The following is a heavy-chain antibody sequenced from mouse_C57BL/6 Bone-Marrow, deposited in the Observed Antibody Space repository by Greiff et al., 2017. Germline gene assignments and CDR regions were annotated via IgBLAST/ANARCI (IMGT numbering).Heavy chain of an antibody. CDR3: ARYYGSSLSYFDV. CDR1: GFTFSDYG. D-gene: IGHD1-1*01. V-gene: IGHV5-17*01. Sequence: EVQVVESGGGLVKPGGSLKLSCAASGFTFSDYGMHWVRQAPEKGLEWVAYISSGSSTIYYADTVKGRFTISRDNAKNTLFLQMTSLRSEDTAMYYCARYYGSSLSYFDVWGTGTTVTVSS. J-gene: IGHJ1*03. CDR2: ISSGSSTI.